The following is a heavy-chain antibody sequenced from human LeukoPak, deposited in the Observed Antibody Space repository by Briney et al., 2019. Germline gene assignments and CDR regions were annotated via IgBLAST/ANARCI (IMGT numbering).Heavy chain of an antibody. CDR1: GFSISSNYY. V-gene: IGHV4-38-2*02. J-gene: IGHJ4*02. Sequence: PSETLSLTCTVSGFSISSNYYWGWTRQPPGKGLEWIGTMYHSGNTYYNPSLKSRVTISVDTSKNQFSLKLSSVTAADTAVYYCARDPSLTGDFDYWGQGTLVTVSS. CDR3: ARDPSLTGDFDY. CDR2: MYHSGNT. D-gene: IGHD7-27*01.